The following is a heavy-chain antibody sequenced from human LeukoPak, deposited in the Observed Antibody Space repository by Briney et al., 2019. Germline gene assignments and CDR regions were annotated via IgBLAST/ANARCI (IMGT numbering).Heavy chain of an antibody. V-gene: IGHV3-53*01. D-gene: IGHD4-23*01. CDR3: ARRAGGYSHPYDY. CDR1: GFTVSSNY. CDR2: IYSGGST. J-gene: IGHJ4*02. Sequence: GGSLRLSCAASGFTVSSNYMSWVRQAPGKGLEWVSLIYSGGSTYYADSVKGRFTISRDNSKNTLYLQMNSLRAEDTAVCYCARRAGGYSHPYDYWGQGTLVTVSS.